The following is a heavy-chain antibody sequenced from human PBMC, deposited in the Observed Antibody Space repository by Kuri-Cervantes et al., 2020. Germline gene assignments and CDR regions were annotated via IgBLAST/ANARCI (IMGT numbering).Heavy chain of an antibody. CDR1: GFTFRSYD. Sequence: SLKISCAASGFTFRSYDMNWVRQAPGKGLEWVSGISWKSGNIVYAESVKGRFTISRDNAKNSLYLQMNSLRAEDTALYYCAKTAGSGTYLSGGYGMDVWGQGTTVTVSS. V-gene: IGHV3-9*01. CDR2: ISWKSGNI. CDR3: AKTAGSGTYLSGGYGMDV. J-gene: IGHJ6*02. D-gene: IGHD3-10*01.